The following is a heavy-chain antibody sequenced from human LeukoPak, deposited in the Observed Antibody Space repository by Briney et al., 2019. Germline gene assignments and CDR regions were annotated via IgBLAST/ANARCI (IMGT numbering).Heavy chain of an antibody. Sequence: GGSLRLSCAASGFIFSSYEMNWVRQAPGKGLELFSYISSSGSTIYYADSVKGRFTISRDNTKNSLFLQMNRLRAEDTAVYYCARDADFVWFGEKPLYFDDWGQGTLVTVSS. CDR3: ARDADFVWFGEKPLYFDD. D-gene: IGHD3-10*01. CDR1: GFIFSSYE. J-gene: IGHJ4*02. CDR2: ISSSGSTI. V-gene: IGHV3-48*03.